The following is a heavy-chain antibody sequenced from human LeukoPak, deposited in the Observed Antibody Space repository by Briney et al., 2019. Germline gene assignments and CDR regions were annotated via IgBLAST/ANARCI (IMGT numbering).Heavy chain of an antibody. CDR1: GYTFTGYY. V-gene: IGHV1-2*02. Sequence: ASVKVSCKASGYTFTGYYMHWVRQAPGQGLEWMGWINPNSGGTNYAQKFQGRVTMTRDTSINTAYMELSRLRSDDTAVYYCASGHTDYYDSSGYYYEGPFDYWGQGALVTVSS. CDR3: ASGHTDYYDSSGYYYEGPFDY. CDR2: INPNSGGT. D-gene: IGHD3-22*01. J-gene: IGHJ4*02.